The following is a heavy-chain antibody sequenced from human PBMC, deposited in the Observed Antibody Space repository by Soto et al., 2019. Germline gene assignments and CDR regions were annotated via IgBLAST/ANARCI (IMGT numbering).Heavy chain of an antibody. J-gene: IGHJ4*02. D-gene: IGHD4-17*01. Sequence: ETLSLTCTVSGGSISSSSYYWGWIRQPPGKGLEWIGSIYYSGSTYYNPSLESRVTISVDTSKNQFSLKLSSVTAADTAVYYCASLYGDYVSYWGQGTLVTVS. V-gene: IGHV4-39*01. CDR2: IYYSGST. CDR1: GGSISSSSYY. CDR3: ASLYGDYVSY.